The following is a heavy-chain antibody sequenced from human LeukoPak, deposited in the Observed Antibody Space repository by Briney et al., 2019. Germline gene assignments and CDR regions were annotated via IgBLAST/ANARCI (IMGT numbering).Heavy chain of an antibody. CDR2: INHSGST. D-gene: IGHD3-3*01. CDR3: ATRRFDFWSGYSLAFNY. Sequence: SETLSLTCAVYGGSFSGYYWSWIRQPPGKGLEWIGEINHSGSTNYNPSLKSRVTISVDTSKNQFSLKLSSVTAADTAVYYCATRRFDFWSGYSLAFNYWGQGTLVTVSS. J-gene: IGHJ4*02. V-gene: IGHV4-34*01. CDR1: GGSFSGYY.